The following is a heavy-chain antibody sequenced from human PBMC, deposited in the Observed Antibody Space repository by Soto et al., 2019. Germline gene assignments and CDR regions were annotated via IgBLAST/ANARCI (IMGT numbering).Heavy chain of an antibody. CDR2: ISYDGGNK. D-gene: IGHD2-15*01. V-gene: IGHV3-30*18. CDR3: AKVVYRYCSGGSCQPDY. CDR1: GFTFSSYG. Sequence: GSLRLACSASGFTFSSYGMHWVRQAAGKGLEWVAVISYDGGNKYYADSVKGRFTISRDNSKNTLYLQMNSLRAEDTAVYYCAKVVYRYCSGGSCQPDYWGQGTLVTVYS. J-gene: IGHJ4*02.